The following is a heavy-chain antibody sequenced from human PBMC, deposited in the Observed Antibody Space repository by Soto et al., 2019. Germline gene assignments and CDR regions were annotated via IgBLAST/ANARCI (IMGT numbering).Heavy chain of an antibody. J-gene: IGHJ6*02. CDR3: AKGDTAMGKNHYYYYGMDV. Sequence: QVQLVESGGGVVQPGRSLRLSCAASGFTFSSYGMHWVRQAPGKGLEWVAVISYDGSNKYYADSVKGRFTISRDNSKNTLYLQMNSLSAEDTAVYYCAKGDTAMGKNHYYYYGMDVWGQGTTVTVSS. CDR2: ISYDGSNK. V-gene: IGHV3-30*18. CDR1: GFTFSSYG. D-gene: IGHD5-18*01.